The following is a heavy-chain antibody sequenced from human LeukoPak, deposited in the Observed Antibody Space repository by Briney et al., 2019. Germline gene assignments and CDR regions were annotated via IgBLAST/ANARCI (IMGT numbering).Heavy chain of an antibody. Sequence: ASVKVSCKASGYTFTSYGISWVRQAPGQGLEWMGWISAYNGNTNYAQKLQGRVTMTTDTSTSTAYMELRSLRSDDTAVYYCARDGDKTGTTMVPSYWGQGTLVTVSS. V-gene: IGHV1-18*01. CDR3: ARDGDKTGTTMVPSY. CDR1: GYTFTSYG. J-gene: IGHJ4*02. CDR2: ISAYNGNT. D-gene: IGHD1-1*01.